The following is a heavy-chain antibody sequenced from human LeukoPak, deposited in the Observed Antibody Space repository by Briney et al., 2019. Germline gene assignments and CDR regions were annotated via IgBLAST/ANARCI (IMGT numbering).Heavy chain of an antibody. V-gene: IGHV1-18*01. CDR2: ISAYHGKT. J-gene: IGHJ3*02. D-gene: IGHD6-19*01. CDR1: GYDFSTFG. CDR3: ARDSPFMVPGTGDAFDI. Sequence: ASVKVSCKASGYDFSTFGISWVRQAPGEGLEWMGWISAYHGKTNFPQRFQGRVTLTTETSTSTAYMELRSLRSDDTAIYYCARDSPFMVPGTGDAFDIWGQGTMVSVS.